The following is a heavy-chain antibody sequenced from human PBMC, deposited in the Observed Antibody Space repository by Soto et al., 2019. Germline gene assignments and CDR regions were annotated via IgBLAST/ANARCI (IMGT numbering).Heavy chain of an antibody. V-gene: IGHV3-23*01. CDR3: AKVLEYDSSGYYDY. D-gene: IGHD3-22*01. CDR1: GFTFSSYA. Sequence: GGSLRLSCAASGFTFSSYAMSWVRQAPGKGLEWVSAISGSGGSTYYADSVKGRFTISRDNSKNTLYLQMNSLRAEDTAVYYCAKVLEYDSSGYYDYWGQGTLVTVSS. CDR2: ISGSGGST. J-gene: IGHJ4*02.